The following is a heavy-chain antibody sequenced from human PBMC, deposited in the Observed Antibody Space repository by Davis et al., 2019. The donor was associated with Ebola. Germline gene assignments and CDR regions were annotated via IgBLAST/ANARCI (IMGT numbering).Heavy chain of an antibody. V-gene: IGHV3-30*04. CDR1: GFPFSNYA. CDR3: ATLHNSGWSPNV. CDR2: ASHDGTTT. D-gene: IGHD6-19*01. J-gene: IGHJ6*02. Sequence: GESLKLSCATSGFPFSNYAMHWVRQTPDKGLEWVAVASHDGTTTYYEDSVKGRFTISRDNSKNTLSLQMNSLRAEDTATYYCATLHNSGWSPNVWGQGTTVAVSS.